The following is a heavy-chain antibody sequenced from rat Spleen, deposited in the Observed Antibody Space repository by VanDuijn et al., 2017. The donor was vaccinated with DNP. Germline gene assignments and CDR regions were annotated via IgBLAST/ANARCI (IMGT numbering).Heavy chain of an antibody. J-gene: IGHJ4*01. CDR3: ARHSSGYGYAMDA. CDR2: ISSSGGTI. D-gene: IGHD4-3*01. V-gene: IGHV5S23*01. CDR1: GFSFSDSY. Sequence: EVQLVESGGGLVQPRRSLKLSCAASGFSFSDSYMAWVRQVSTKGLEWVASISSSGGTIYYRDSVRGRVTVSRDNAKSTLHLQMDSLRSEDTATYYCARHSSGYGYAMDAWGQGTSVTVSS.